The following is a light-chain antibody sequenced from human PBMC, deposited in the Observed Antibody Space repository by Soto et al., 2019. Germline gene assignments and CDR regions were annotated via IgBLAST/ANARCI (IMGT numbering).Light chain of an antibody. CDR3: TSFTSTSSLYV. Sequence: QSALTQPRSVSGSPGQSVTISCTGTSSDVGSYNYVSWYQHHPGKAPKLMIYEVTIRPSGISNRFSGSKSGNTASLTISGLQAEDEADYFCTSFTSTSSLYVFGTGTKLTVL. J-gene: IGLJ1*01. V-gene: IGLV2-14*01. CDR1: SSDVGSYNY. CDR2: EVT.